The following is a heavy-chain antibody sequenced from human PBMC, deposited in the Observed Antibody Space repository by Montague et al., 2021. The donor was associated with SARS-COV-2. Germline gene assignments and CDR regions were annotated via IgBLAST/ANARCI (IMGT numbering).Heavy chain of an antibody. CDR2: IHYSGSN. D-gene: IGHD3-10*01. J-gene: IGHJ4*02. CDR1: GGSIGSYY. V-gene: IGHV4-59*01. Sequence: SETLSLTCSVSGGSIGSYYWSWRRQPPGKGLEGIGHIHYSGSNTNIPPFKSRVTISIYTPKNKFSLKLSSVAAADTAVYYCSRSLGLSVTYYLSYWGQGTLVTVSS. CDR3: SRSLGLSVTYYLSY.